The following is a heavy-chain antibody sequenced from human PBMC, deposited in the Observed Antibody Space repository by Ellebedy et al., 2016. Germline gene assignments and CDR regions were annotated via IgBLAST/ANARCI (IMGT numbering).Heavy chain of an antibody. V-gene: IGHV4-38-2*02. CDR2: IYHSGST. CDR1: GYSISSGYY. CDR3: ARDPPFGYSSGWYAPPAIDY. J-gene: IGHJ4*02. Sequence: SETLSLXCTVSGYSISSGYYWGWIRQPPGKGLEWIGSIYHSGSTYYNPSLKSRVTISVDTSKNQFSLKLSSVTAADTAVYYCARDPPFGYSSGWYAPPAIDYWGQGTLVTVSS. D-gene: IGHD6-19*01.